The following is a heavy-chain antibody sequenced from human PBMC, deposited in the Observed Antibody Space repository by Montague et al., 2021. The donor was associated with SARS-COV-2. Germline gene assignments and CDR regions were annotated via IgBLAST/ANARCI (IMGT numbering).Heavy chain of an antibody. CDR2: LSYNGMT. CDR3: ASSLPGNQFQFDY. Sequence: TLSLTCSVSGGSISSGGYYWTWIRQRPGGDLVWLGYLSYNGMTHYSPSLKSRASFSLDTSKNQFSLKLTSATATDSALYFCASSLPGNQFQFDYWGQGALVTVSS. D-gene: IGHD1-14*01. J-gene: IGHJ4*02. CDR1: GGSISSGGYY. V-gene: IGHV4-31*03.